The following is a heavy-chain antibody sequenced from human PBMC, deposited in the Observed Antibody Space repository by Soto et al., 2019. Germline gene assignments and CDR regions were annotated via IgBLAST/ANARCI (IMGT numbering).Heavy chain of an antibody. V-gene: IGHV1-18*01. J-gene: IGHJ4*02. Sequence: QVQLVQSGAEVKKPGASVKVSCKASGYTFTSYGISWVRQAPGQGLEWMGWISAYNGNTNYAQKLKGRVTMTTDTSTSTAYMELRSLRSGDTAVYYCARDQSGGWMVVAATGGFDYWGQGTLVTVSS. CDR2: ISAYNGNT. CDR3: ARDQSGGWMVVAATGGFDY. D-gene: IGHD2-15*01. CDR1: GYTFTSYG.